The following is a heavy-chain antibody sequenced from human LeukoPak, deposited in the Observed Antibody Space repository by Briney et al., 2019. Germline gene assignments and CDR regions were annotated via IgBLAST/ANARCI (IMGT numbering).Heavy chain of an antibody. CDR1: GFTFCSYS. CDR3: AKDRSGSYSQGLDY. J-gene: IGHJ4*02. Sequence: GGSLRLSCAASGFTFCSYSMNWVRQAPGKGLEWVSSISSSSSYIYYADSVKGRFTISRDNAKNSLYLQMNSLRAEDTAVYYCAKDRSGSYSQGLDYWGQGTLVTVSS. D-gene: IGHD1-26*01. V-gene: IGHV3-21*01. CDR2: ISSSSSYI.